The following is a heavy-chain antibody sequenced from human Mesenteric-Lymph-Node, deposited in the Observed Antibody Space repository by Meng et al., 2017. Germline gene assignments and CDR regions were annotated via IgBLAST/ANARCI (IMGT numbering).Heavy chain of an antibody. V-gene: IGHV1-2*06. CDR1: GYTFTGYY. Sequence: QAQLVQSGAEVKKPGASVKVSCKASGYTFTGYYMHWVRQAPGQGLEWMGRINPNSGGTNYAQKFQGRVTMTRDTSISTAYMELSRLRSDDTAVYYCARGTYSGYVQGNWFDPWGQGTLVTVSS. CDR3: ARGTYSGYVQGNWFDP. CDR2: INPNSGGT. D-gene: IGHD5-12*01. J-gene: IGHJ5*02.